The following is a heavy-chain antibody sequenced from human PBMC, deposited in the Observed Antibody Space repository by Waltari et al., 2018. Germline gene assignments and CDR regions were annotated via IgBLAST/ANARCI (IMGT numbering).Heavy chain of an antibody. CDR2: IRPDGNEK. CDR3: ARDPSYGAIDY. D-gene: IGHD4-17*01. Sequence: EVPLVESGGGLVQPGGSLRLSCAASGFTFSRYWMSWVRQAPGKGLEVGANIRPDGNEKYYVDSVKGRLTISRDNAKNSLYLQMNSLRVEDTAVYFCARDPSYGAIDYWGQGTLVTVSS. V-gene: IGHV3-7*01. J-gene: IGHJ4*02. CDR1: GFTFSRYW.